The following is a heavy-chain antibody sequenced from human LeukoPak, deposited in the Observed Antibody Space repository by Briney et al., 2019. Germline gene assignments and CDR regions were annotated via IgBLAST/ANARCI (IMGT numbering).Heavy chain of an antibody. CDR1: GFTFDDYA. CDR2: ISWNSGSI. D-gene: IGHD3-10*01. Sequence: GRSLRLSCAASGFTFDDYAMHWVRQAPGKGLEWVSGISWNSGSIGYADSVKGRFTISRDNAKNSLYLQMNSLRAEDTALYYCAKAYYYGSGSLDYWGQGTLVTVSS. J-gene: IGHJ4*02. V-gene: IGHV3-9*01. CDR3: AKAYYYGSGSLDY.